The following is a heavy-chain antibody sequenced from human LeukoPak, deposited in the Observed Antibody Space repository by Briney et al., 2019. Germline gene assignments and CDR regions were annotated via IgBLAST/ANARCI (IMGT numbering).Heavy chain of an antibody. CDR1: GGSISSGGYS. Sequence: SQTLSLTCAVSGGSISSGGYSWSWIRQPPGKGPEWIGYIYHSGTTYYNPSLKSRVTISVDGSKNQFSLKLSSVTAPDTAVYYCARAPSYYGSGSYYAFDIWGQGTMVTVSS. D-gene: IGHD3-10*01. J-gene: IGHJ3*02. CDR3: ARAPSYYGSGSYYAFDI. V-gene: IGHV4-30-2*01. CDR2: IYHSGTT.